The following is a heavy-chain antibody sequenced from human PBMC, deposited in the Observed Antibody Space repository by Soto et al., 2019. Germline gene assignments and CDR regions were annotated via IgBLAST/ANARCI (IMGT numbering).Heavy chain of an antibody. Sequence: QVQLVESGGGVVQPGRSLRLSCAASGFTFSSYGMHWVRQAPGKGLEWVALISYDGSNKYYADSVKGRFTISRDDSKNTLYLQMKSLRAEDTAVYYCAKDVVPAAYYYYYMDVWGKGTTVTVSS. CDR3: AKDVVPAAYYYYYMDV. D-gene: IGHD2-2*01. CDR1: GFTFSSYG. V-gene: IGHV3-30*18. CDR2: ISYDGSNK. J-gene: IGHJ6*03.